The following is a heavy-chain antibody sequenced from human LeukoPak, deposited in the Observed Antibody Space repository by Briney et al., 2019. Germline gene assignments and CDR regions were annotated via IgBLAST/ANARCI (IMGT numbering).Heavy chain of an antibody. J-gene: IGHJ4*02. CDR1: GFTFSSYA. CDR2: ISGSGGST. Sequence: GGSLRLSCAASGFTFSSYAMSWVRQAPGKGLEWVSAISGSGGSTYYADSVKGRFTISRDNSKNTLYLQMNSLRAEDTAVYYCAKDLFPRYCSSTSCQLSFDYWGQGTLVTVSS. V-gene: IGHV3-23*01. CDR3: AKDLFPRYCSSTSCQLSFDY. D-gene: IGHD2-2*01.